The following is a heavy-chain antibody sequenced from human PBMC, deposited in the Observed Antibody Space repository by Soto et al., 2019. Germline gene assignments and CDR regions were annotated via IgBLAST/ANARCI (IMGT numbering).Heavy chain of an antibody. Sequence: GGSLRLSCAASGFTFSSYAMSWVRQAPGKGLEWVSAISGSGGSTYYADSVKGRFTISRDNSKNTLYLQMNSLRAEDTAVYYCAKDRYSGYDFWYYGMDVWGQGTTVTVSS. CDR1: GFTFSSYA. J-gene: IGHJ6*02. V-gene: IGHV3-23*01. D-gene: IGHD5-12*01. CDR3: AKDRYSGYDFWYYGMDV. CDR2: ISGSGGST.